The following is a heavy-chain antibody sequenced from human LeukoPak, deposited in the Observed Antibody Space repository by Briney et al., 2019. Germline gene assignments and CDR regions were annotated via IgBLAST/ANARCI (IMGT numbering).Heavy chain of an antibody. CDR2: ISYDGSNK. Sequence: PGGSLRLSCAASGFTFSSYGMHWVRQAPGKGLEWVAVISYDGSNKYSADSVKGRFTISRDNSKNTLYLQMNSLRAEDTAVYYCAKGQNYYDGSGYYSTDYWGQGTPVTVSS. CDR1: GFTFSSYG. V-gene: IGHV3-30*18. D-gene: IGHD3-22*01. CDR3: AKGQNYYDGSGYYSTDY. J-gene: IGHJ4*02.